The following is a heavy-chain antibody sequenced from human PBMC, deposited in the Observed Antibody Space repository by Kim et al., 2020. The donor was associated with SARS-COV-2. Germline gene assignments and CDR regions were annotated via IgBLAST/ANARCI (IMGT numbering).Heavy chain of an antibody. CDR2: IYPGDSDT. J-gene: IGHJ6*02. D-gene: IGHD3-9*01. CDR3: ARRNYDILTGFYYGMDV. V-gene: IGHV5-51*01. CDR1: GYSFTSYW. Sequence: GESLKISCKGSGYSFTSYWIGWVRQMPGKGLEWMGIIYPGDSDTRYSPSFQGQVTISADKSISTAYLQWSSLKASDTAMYYCARRNYDILTGFYYGMDVWGQGTTVTVSS.